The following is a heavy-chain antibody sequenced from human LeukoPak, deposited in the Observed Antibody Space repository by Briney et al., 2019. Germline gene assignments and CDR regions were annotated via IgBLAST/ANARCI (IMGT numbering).Heavy chain of an antibody. Sequence: SETLSLTCTVPGGSISSGGYYWSWIRQHPGKGLEWIGYIYYSGSTYYNPSLKSRVTISVDTSKNQFSLKLSSVTAADTAVYYCARGSRGRPWWFDPWGQGTLVTVSS. CDR3: ARGSRGRPWWFDP. CDR2: IYYSGST. CDR1: GGSISSGGYY. V-gene: IGHV4-31*03. D-gene: IGHD6-6*01. J-gene: IGHJ5*02.